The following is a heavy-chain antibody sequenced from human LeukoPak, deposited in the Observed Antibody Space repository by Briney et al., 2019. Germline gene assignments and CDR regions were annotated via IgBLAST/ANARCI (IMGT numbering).Heavy chain of an antibody. CDR2: IYYSGST. Sequence: PSETLSLTCTVSGGSISSGGYYWSWIRQRPGKGLEWIGYIYYSGSTYYNPSLKSRVTISVDTSKNQFSLKLSSVTAADTAVYCCARAENWGSFDYWGQGTLVTVSS. CDR3: ARAENWGSFDY. V-gene: IGHV4-31*03. CDR1: GGSISSGGYY. J-gene: IGHJ4*02. D-gene: IGHD7-27*01.